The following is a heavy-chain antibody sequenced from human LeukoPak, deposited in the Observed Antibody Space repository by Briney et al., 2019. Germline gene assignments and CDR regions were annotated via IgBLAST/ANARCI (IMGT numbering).Heavy chain of an antibody. V-gene: IGHV3-30*03. CDR2: TSYDGSNK. D-gene: IGHD1/OR15-1a*01. J-gene: IGHJ4*02. CDR3: ARGGEQPSAFDY. CDR1: GFTVSSYG. Sequence: PGRSLRLSCAASGFTVSSYGMHWVRQAPGKGLEWVAVTSYDGSNKYYADSVKGRFTISRDNSKNTLYLQMNSLRAEDTAVYYCARGGEQPSAFDYWGQGTLVTVSS.